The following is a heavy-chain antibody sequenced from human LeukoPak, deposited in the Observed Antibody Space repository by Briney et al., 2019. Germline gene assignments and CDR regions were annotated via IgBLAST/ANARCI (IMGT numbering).Heavy chain of an antibody. J-gene: IGHJ3*01. Sequence: PSETLSLTCTVSGGSISSYSYYWGWIRQPPGKGLEWIGSFFYSGNTYYNPSLKSRVTISVDTSKNQFSLRLSSVTAADTAVFYCAVYDSSGYDLWGQGTMVPVSS. D-gene: IGHD3-22*01. V-gene: IGHV4-39*01. CDR1: GGSISSYSYY. CDR2: FFYSGNT. CDR3: AVYDSSGYDL.